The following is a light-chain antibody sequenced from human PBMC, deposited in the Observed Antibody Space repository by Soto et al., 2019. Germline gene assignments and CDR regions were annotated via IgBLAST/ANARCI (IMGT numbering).Light chain of an antibody. CDR1: TSNIVNNF. Sequence: QSVLTQPPSVSAAPGEKVTISCSGRTSNIVNNFVSWYRQLPGAAPQLLIHANNKRPSGVSDRFSGSKSGSSATLGITGLQTGDEAHYHCGTWDDSVTAFVFGGGTKLTVL. CDR3: GTWDDSVTAFV. J-gene: IGLJ2*01. V-gene: IGLV1-51*01. CDR2: ANN.